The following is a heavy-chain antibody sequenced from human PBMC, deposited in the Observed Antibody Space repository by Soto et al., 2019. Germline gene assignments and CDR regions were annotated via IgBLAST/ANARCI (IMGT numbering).Heavy chain of an antibody. J-gene: IGHJ3*01. CDR1: GDRVSSNSAA. V-gene: IGHV6-1*01. CDR3: ARGYAIDF. CDR2: TYYRSKWFN. Sequence: PSQSLSLTCAISGDRVSSNSAAWNWIRQSPSRGLEWLGRTYYRSKWFNDYAVSVEGRITINPDTFKNQFSLQLNSLTPEDTGVNFSARGYAIDFWGQGTMGTVSS.